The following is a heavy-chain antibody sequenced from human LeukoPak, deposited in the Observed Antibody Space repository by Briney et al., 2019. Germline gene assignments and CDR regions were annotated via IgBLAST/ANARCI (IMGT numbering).Heavy chain of an antibody. CDR2: FDPEDGET. Sequence: ASVNVSFKVSRYTLTQLSLQWVRQAPGKGLEWMGGFDPEDGETIYAQKFQGRVTMTEDTSTDTAYMELSSLRSEDTAVYYCATDLRGSIWLRELLPFLCGGQGTLVTVSS. J-gene: IGHJ4*02. V-gene: IGHV1-24*01. D-gene: IGHD3-10*01. CDR3: ATDLRGSIWLRELLPFLC. CDR1: RYTLTQLS.